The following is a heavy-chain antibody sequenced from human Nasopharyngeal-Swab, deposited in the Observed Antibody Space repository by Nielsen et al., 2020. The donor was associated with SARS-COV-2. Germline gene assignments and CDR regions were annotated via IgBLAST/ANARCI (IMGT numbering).Heavy chain of an antibody. D-gene: IGHD1-26*01. CDR2: IKQDGSEK. J-gene: IGHJ6*02. Sequence: WIRQRPGKGLEWVANIKQDGSEKYYVDSVKGRFTISRDNAKNSLYLQMNSLRAEDTAVYYCARDADSGSYAPVGMDVWGQGTTVTVSS. CDR3: ARDADSGSYAPVGMDV. V-gene: IGHV3-7*01.